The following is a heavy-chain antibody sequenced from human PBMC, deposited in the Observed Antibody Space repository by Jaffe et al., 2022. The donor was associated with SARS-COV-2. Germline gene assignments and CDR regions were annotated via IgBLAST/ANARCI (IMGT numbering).Heavy chain of an antibody. Sequence: QLQLQESGPGLVKPSETLSLTCTVSGGSISSSSYYWGWIRQPPGKGLEWIGSIYYSGSTYYNPSLKSRVTISVDTSKNQFSLKLSSVTAADTAVYYCVWSGGSSQLYYYYYGMDVWGQGTTVTVSS. V-gene: IGHV4-39*01. CDR2: IYYSGST. CDR1: GGSISSSSYY. J-gene: IGHJ6*02. D-gene: IGHD2-15*01. CDR3: VWSGGSSQLYYYYYGMDV.